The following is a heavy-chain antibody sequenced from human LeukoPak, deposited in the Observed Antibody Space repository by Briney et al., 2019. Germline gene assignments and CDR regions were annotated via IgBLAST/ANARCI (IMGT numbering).Heavy chain of an antibody. CDR2: IKKDGSEK. D-gene: IGHD5-18*01. Sequence: GGSLRLSCAASGFTFSNYWMSWVRQAPGKGLEWVANIKKDGSEKKYVDSVKGRFTISRDNAKTSLYLQMISLRAEDTAVYYCARHLSGVTGYTYGRGIDYWGQGTLVTVSS. CDR3: ARHLSGVTGYTYGRGIDY. CDR1: GFTFSNYW. J-gene: IGHJ4*02. V-gene: IGHV3-7*01.